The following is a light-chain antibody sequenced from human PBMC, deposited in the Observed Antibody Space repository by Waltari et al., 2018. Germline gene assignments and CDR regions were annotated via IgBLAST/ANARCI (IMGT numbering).Light chain of an antibody. V-gene: IGKV3-15*01. CDR3: QQYNNWPRT. Sequence: EILMTQSPATLSVSPGENATLSCRASQSVSSNLAWYQQKPGQAPRLLIYGASTRATGIPARFSGSGSGTEFTLTISSLQSEDFAVYYCQQYNNWPRTFGQGTKLEIK. J-gene: IGKJ2*01. CDR1: QSVSSN. CDR2: GAS.